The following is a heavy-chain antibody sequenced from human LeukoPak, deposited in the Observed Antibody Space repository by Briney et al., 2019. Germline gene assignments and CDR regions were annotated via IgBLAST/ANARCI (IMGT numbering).Heavy chain of an antibody. V-gene: IGHV4-34*01. J-gene: IGHJ4*02. D-gene: IGHD3-22*01. CDR2: INHSGGT. CDR1: GGSFSGYY. CDR3: ARDPNYYDSSGLDY. Sequence: SETLSLTCAVYGGSFSGYYWSWIRQPPGKGLEWIGEINHSGGTNYNPSLKSRVTISVDTSKNQFSLKLSSVTAADTAVYYCARDPNYYDSSGLDYWGQGTLVTVS.